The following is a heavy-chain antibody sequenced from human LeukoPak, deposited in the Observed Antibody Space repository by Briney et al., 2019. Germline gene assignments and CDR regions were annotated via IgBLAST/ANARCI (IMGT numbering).Heavy chain of an antibody. J-gene: IGHJ4*02. V-gene: IGHV4-59*01. CDR3: ARSRSFKFYFDY. CDR2: TYYSGST. CDR1: GGSISSYY. D-gene: IGHD6-13*01. Sequence: SETLSLTCTVSGGSISSYYWSWLRQPPGKGLEWIGYTYYSGSTNYNPSLKSRVTISVDTSKNQFSLKLSSVTAADTAVYYCARSRSFKFYFDYWGQGTLVTVSS.